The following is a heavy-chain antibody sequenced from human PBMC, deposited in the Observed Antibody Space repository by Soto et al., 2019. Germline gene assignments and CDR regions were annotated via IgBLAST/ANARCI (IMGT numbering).Heavy chain of an antibody. CDR2: ISYDGSNK. CDR1: GFTFSSYA. J-gene: IGHJ6*02. D-gene: IGHD6-19*01. Sequence: PGGSLRLSCAASGFTFSSYAMHWVRQAPGKGLEWVAVISYDGSNKYYADSVKGRFTISRDNSKNTLYLQMNSLRAEETAVYYCARVPRGRYSSGWYADYYYYGMDVWGQGTTVTVSS. V-gene: IGHV3-30-3*01. CDR3: ARVPRGRYSSGWYADYYYYGMDV.